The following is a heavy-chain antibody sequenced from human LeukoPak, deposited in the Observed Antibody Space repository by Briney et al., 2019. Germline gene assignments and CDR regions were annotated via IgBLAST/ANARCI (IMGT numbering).Heavy chain of an antibody. D-gene: IGHD6-19*01. CDR3: ARVYRLQWREPHFDY. CDR2: ISAYNGNT. V-gene: IGHV1-18*01. Sequence: GASVKVSCKASGYTFTSYGISWVRQAPGQGLEWMGWISAYNGNTNYAQKLQGRVTMTTDTSTSTAYMELRSLRSDDTAVYYCARVYRLQWREPHFDYWGQGTLVTVSS. CDR1: GYTFTSYG. J-gene: IGHJ4*02.